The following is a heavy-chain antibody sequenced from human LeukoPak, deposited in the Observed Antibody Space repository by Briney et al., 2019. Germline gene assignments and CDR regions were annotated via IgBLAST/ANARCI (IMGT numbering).Heavy chain of an antibody. CDR1: GGSISSSSYY. Sequence: PSETLSLTCTVSGGSISSSSYYWGWIRQPPGKGLEWIGSIYYSGSTYYNPSLKSRVTISVDTSKNQFSLKLSSVTAADTAVYYCARGFLSGGGGYYFDYWGQGTLVTVSS. CDR3: ARGFLSGGGGYYFDY. V-gene: IGHV4-39*01. J-gene: IGHJ4*02. CDR2: IYYSGST. D-gene: IGHD3-10*01.